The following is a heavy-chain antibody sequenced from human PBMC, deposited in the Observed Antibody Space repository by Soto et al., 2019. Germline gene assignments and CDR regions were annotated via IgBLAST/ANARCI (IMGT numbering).Heavy chain of an antibody. D-gene: IGHD3-16*01. CDR2: IKSKNDGGTT. Sequence: PGGSLRLSCAASGFTFSYAWMSWVRQAPEKGLEWVGRIKSKNDGGTTDYAAPVKGRFTISRDDSKNTLYLQMNSLKTEDTAVYYCRVDSRQGGYWGQGTLVTVSS. CDR3: RVDSRQGGY. J-gene: IGHJ4*02. CDR1: GFTFSYAW. V-gene: IGHV3-15*01.